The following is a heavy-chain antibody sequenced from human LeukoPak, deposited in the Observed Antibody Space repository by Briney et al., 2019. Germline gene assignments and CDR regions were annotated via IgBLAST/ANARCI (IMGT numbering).Heavy chain of an antibody. D-gene: IGHD3-22*01. V-gene: IGHV3-74*01. CDR3: AMSYDSSGYDAFDI. CDR2: INSDGSRT. Sequence: PGGSLRLSCAASGFTFSSYWMHWVRQAPGKGLVWVSRINSDGSRTSYADSVKGRFTISRDNAKNPLYLQMNSVRAEDTAVYYCAMSYDSSGYDAFDIWGQGTMVTVSS. J-gene: IGHJ3*02. CDR1: GFTFSSYW.